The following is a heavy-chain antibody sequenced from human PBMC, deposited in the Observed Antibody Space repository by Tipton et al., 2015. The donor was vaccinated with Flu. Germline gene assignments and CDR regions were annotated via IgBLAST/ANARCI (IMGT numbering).Heavy chain of an antibody. V-gene: IGHV4-34*01. J-gene: IGHJ6*02. D-gene: IGHD2-21*01. Sequence: LRLSCIVSGGSFSGYVGTWIRQSPGKGLEWIGEIDHSGSTSYIPSLKSRITISLDTSQNQLSLTLRSLTAADTAVYYCARSYRVAVIGGMDVWGQGTTVVVSS. CDR2: IDHSGST. CDR1: GGSFSGYV. CDR3: ARSYRVAVIGGMDV.